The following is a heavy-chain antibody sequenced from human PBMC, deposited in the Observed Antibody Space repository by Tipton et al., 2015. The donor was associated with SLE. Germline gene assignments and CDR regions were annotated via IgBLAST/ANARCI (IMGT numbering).Heavy chain of an antibody. J-gene: IGHJ4*02. CDR3: ARDVRRGMDY. CDR2: ISWNSGSI. D-gene: IGHD3-10*01. CDR1: GFTFDDYA. V-gene: IGHV3-9*01. Sequence: SLRLSCAASGFTFDDYAMHWVRQAPGKGLEWVSGISWNSGSIGYADSVKGRFTISRDNAKNALYLHMNSLRAEDTAVYYCARDVRRGMDYWGQGTLVTVSS.